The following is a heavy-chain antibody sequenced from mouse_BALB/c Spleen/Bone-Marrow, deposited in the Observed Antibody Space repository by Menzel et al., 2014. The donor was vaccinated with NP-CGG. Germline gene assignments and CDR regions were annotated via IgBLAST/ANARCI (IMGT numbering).Heavy chain of an antibody. CDR3: ARGYDYLSWFAY. V-gene: IGHV5-6-3*01. D-gene: IGHD2-4*01. CDR1: GFTFSNYG. J-gene: IGHJ3*01. Sequence: EVQVVESGGGLVQPGGSLKLSCAASGFTFSNYGMSWVRQTPDKRLEMIATINVNGDTTYHPDSVKGRFTISRDNVKNTLYLQMSSLKSEDTAMYYCARGYDYLSWFAYWGQGTLVTVSA. CDR2: INVNGDTT.